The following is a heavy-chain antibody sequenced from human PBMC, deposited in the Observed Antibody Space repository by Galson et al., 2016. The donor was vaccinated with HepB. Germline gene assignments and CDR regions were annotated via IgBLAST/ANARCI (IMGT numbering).Heavy chain of an antibody. CDR3: ARDFSDTYDILTGFDY. V-gene: IGHV3-11*06. J-gene: IGHJ4*02. CDR2: ISGSGRYT. CDR1: GFTFRDYY. D-gene: IGHD3-9*01. Sequence: SLRLSCAASGFTFRDYYMSWIRQAPGKGLEWISYISGSGRYTHYADSVKGRFIVSRDNVKKSLYLHMNSLRAEDTAVYFCARDFSDTYDILTGFDYWGQGTLVTVSS.